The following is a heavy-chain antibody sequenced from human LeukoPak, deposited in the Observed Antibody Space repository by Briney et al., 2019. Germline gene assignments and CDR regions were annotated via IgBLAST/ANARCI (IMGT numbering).Heavy chain of an antibody. CDR3: AKGMCGSNPYNWFDP. J-gene: IGHJ5*02. Sequence: TGGSLRLSCAASGFTFSSYAMSWVRQAPGKGLEWVSAICGSDGRPYYSDSVKGRFTISRDNSKNTLFLQMTSLRAEDTAVYYCAKGMCGSNPYNWFDPWGQGTLVTVSS. CDR1: GFTFSSYA. V-gene: IGHV3-23*01. D-gene: IGHD1-26*01. CDR2: ICGSDGRP.